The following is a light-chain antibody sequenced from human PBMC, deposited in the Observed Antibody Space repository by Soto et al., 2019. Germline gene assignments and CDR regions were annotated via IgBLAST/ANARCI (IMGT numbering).Light chain of an antibody. V-gene: IGKV1-39*01. CDR1: QTISSF. J-gene: IGKJ2*01. Sequence: DLQMTQSPSSLSASVRDRVTITCRASQTISSFLNWYQQKPGKAPELLIYAASSLQSGVPSRFSGSGSGTDFTLTITSLQPEDFATYYCQQTYTALYTFGQGTKLEIK. CDR2: AAS. CDR3: QQTYTALYT.